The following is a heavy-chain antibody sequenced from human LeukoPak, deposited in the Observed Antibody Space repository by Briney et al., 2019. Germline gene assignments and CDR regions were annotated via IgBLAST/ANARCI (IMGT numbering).Heavy chain of an antibody. J-gene: IGHJ6*03. CDR1: GFTFYNYG. CDR2: ISGSGGGT. CDR3: TGGSDEVLSGEYYYYMDV. D-gene: IGHD2/OR15-2a*01. Sequence: GGSLRLSCAASGFTFYNYGMSWVRQAPERGLEWVSSISGSGGGTYYADSVRGRFTISRDNSKNTLYLQMHSLRAEDTAVYYCTGGSDEVLSGEYYYYMDVWGTGTTVTVSS. V-gene: IGHV3-23*01.